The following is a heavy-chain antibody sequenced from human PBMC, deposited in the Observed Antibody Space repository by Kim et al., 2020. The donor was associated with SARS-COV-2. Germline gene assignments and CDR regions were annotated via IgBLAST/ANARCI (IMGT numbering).Heavy chain of an antibody. CDR2: IKQDGSEK. CDR1: GFTLSSYW. Sequence: GGSLRLSCVVSGFTLSSYWMSWVRQAPGKGLEWVANIKQDGSEKNYVDSVKGRFTISRDNARNSLYLQMNSLRVEDTAVYYCARVRLFEKSGYRSVDRWGQGTLVTVSS. D-gene: IGHD3-22*01. V-gene: IGHV3-7*01. J-gene: IGHJ4*02. CDR3: ARVRLFEKSGYRSVDR.